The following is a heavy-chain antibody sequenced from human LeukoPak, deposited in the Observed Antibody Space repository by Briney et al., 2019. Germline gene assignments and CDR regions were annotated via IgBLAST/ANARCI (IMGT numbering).Heavy chain of an antibody. Sequence: SETLSLTCTVSGGSISSYYWSWIRQPAGKGLEWIGRIYTSGSTNYNPSLKSRVTISVDTSKNQFSLKLSAVTAADTAVYYCASVRRGFGESSKYYSYYYMDVWGNGTTVPIS. J-gene: IGHJ6*03. V-gene: IGHV4-4*07. D-gene: IGHD3-10*01. CDR3: ASVRRGFGESSKYYSYYYMDV. CDR2: IYTSGST. CDR1: GGSISSYY.